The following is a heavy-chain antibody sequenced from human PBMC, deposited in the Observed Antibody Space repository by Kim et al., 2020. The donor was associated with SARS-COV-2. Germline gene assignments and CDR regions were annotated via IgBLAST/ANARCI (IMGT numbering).Heavy chain of an antibody. J-gene: IGHJ6*03. CDR3: ARVLSRYCSGGSVYRSYY. D-gene: IGHD2-15*01. Sequence: SETLSLTCAVYGGSFSGYYWSWIRQPPGKGLEWIGEINHSGSTNYNPSLKSRVTISVDTSKNQFSLKLSSVTAADTAVYYCARVLSRYCSGGSVYRSYY. CDR1: GGSFSGYY. CDR2: INHSGST. V-gene: IGHV4-34*01.